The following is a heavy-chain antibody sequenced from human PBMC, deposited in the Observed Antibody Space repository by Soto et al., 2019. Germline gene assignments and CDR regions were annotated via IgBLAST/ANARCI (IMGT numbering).Heavy chain of an antibody. CDR3: ARGRYGDY. CDR1: GYTFTTYG. V-gene: IGHV1-18*01. J-gene: IGHJ4*02. CDR2: NSAYSCNT. D-gene: IGHD4-17*01. Sequence: QVQLVQSGAEVKKPGASVKVSCKASGYTFTTYGISWVRQAPGQGLEWVGWNSAYSCNTKYAQKLKGRGTVTTDTSTSTAYMEVRSLRSDDTAVYYCARGRYGDYWGQGTLVTTSS.